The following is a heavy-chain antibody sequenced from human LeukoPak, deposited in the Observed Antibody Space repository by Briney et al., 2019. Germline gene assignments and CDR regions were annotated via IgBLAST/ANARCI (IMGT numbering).Heavy chain of an antibody. CDR2: ISGSGGST. CDR1: GFTFSSYA. Sequence: GGSLRLSCAASGFTFSSYAMSWVRQAPGKGLEWVSAISGSGGSTYYADSVKGRFTVSRDNSKNTLYLQMNSLRAEDTAVYYCARDYSTGWIPPYFFDYWGQGTLVTVSS. D-gene: IGHD5-12*01. CDR3: ARDYSTGWIPPYFFDY. V-gene: IGHV3-23*01. J-gene: IGHJ4*02.